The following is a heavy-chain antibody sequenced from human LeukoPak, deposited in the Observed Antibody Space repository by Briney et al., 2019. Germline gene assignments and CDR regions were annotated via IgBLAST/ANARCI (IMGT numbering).Heavy chain of an antibody. CDR3: ARIRYYYDSSGYYPLFDY. V-gene: IGHV2-70*11. CDR2: IDWDDDK. J-gene: IGHJ4*02. Sequence: SGPALVKPTQTLTLTCTFSGFSLSTSGMCVSWIRQPPGKALEWLARIDWDDDKYYSTSLKTRLTISKDTSKNQVVLTMTNMDPVDTATYYCARIRYYYDSSGYYPLFDYWGQGALVTVSS. CDR1: GFSLSTSGMC. D-gene: IGHD3-22*01.